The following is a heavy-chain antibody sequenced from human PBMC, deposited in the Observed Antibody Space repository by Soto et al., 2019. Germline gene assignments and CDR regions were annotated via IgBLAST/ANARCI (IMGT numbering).Heavy chain of an antibody. CDR1: GYTFTSYD. CDR3: ARGFPGYSSSWYFAGYYYYYMDV. V-gene: IGHV1-8*01. Sequence: ASVKVSCKASGYTFTSYDINWVRQATGQGLEWMGWMNPNSGNTGYAQKFQGRVTMTRNTSISTAYMELSSLRSEDTAVYYCARGFPGYSSSWYFAGYYYYYMDVWGKGTTVTVSS. D-gene: IGHD6-13*01. J-gene: IGHJ6*03. CDR2: MNPNSGNT.